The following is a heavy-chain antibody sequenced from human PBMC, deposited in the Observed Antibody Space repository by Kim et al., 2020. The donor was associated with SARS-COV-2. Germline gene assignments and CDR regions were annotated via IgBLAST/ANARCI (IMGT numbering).Heavy chain of an antibody. CDR2: ISWNSGSI. Sequence: GGSLRLSCAASGFTFGDYAMHWVRQAPGKGLEWVSGISWNSGSIGYADSVKGRFTISRDNAKNSLYLQMNSLRAEDTALYYCATIGIISEGEYYYDSSGYYFWGQGTMVTVSS. CDR1: GFTFGDYA. D-gene: IGHD3-22*01. CDR3: ATIGIISEGEYYYDSSGYYF. J-gene: IGHJ3*01. V-gene: IGHV3-9*01.